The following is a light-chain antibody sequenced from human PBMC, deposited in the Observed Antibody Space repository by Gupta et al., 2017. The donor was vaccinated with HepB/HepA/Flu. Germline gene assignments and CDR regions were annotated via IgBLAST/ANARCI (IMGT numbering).Light chain of an antibody. CDR1: QDISNY. V-gene: IGKV1-33*01. CDR3: QQDDKWWLT. CDR2: DAS. Sequence: DIQMTQSPSSLSASVGDRVTITCQASQDISNYLNWYQQKPGKAPKLLIYDASNLETGVPSRFSGSGSGTDFTFTISILHPEDIATYYCQQDDKWWLTFGGGTKVEIK. J-gene: IGKJ4*01.